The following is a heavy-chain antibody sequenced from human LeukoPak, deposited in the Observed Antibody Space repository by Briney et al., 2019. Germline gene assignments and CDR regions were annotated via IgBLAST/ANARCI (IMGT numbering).Heavy chain of an antibody. D-gene: IGHD3-10*01. V-gene: IGHV5-51*01. CDR1: GYIFTHYW. CDR3: ARQSRDGSKTRGYYFDY. Sequence: GESLKISCQVSGYIFTHYWIGWVRQMLGNSLESMGIIYPADSDTTYSPSFQGQVTISADKSISTVYLQWSSLKASDTAMYYCARQSRDGSKTRGYYFDYWGQGTLVTVSS. CDR2: IYPADSDT. J-gene: IGHJ4*02.